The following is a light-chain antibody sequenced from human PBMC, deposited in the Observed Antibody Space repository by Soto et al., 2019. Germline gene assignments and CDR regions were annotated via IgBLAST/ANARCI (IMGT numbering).Light chain of an antibody. J-gene: IGKJ1*01. Sequence: DIQMTQSPSSMSAFVGDRVTITCRASLTISSYLNWYQQKSGKAPKLLISAASSLESGVPPRFSGSGSGTDGTITITSLKPEDCATYSCQQKYSAPWTFGQGTKVDIK. CDR3: QQKYSAPWT. CDR1: LTISSY. V-gene: IGKV1-39*01. CDR2: AAS.